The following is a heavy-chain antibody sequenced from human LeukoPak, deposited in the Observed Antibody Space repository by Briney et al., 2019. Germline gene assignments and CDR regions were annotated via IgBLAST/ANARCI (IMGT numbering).Heavy chain of an antibody. Sequence: GGSLRLSCAASGFTFSSYSMNWVRQAPGKGLEWVSSISSSSSYIYYADSVKGRFTISRDNAKNSLYLQMNSLRAEDTAVYYCARDLRGVNYYDSSGPRFDPWGQGTLVTVSS. CDR2: ISSSSSYI. D-gene: IGHD3-22*01. CDR3: ARDLRGVNYYDSSGPRFDP. J-gene: IGHJ5*02. V-gene: IGHV3-21*01. CDR1: GFTFSSYS.